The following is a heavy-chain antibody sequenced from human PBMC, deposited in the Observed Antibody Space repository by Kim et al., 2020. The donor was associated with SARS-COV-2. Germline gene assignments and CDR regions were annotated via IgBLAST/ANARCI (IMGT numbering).Heavy chain of an antibody. D-gene: IGHD1-26*01. CDR1: GGSISSSSYY. CDR3: ASHSGSYYVDVY. J-gene: IGHJ4*02. CDR2: IYYSGST. Sequence: SETLSLTCTVSGGSISSSSYYWGWIRQPPGKGLEWIGSIYYSGSTYYNPSLKSRVTISVDTSKSQFSLKLSSVTAADTAVYYCASHSGSYYVDVYWGQGTLVTVSS. V-gene: IGHV4-39*01.